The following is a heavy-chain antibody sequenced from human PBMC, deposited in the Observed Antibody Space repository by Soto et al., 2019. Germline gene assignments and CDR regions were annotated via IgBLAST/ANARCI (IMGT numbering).Heavy chain of an antibody. Sequence: QIQVIQSGPEVKKPGASVKVSCKSSGYTFTSHGFAWVRQAPGQGLEWMGWISTFNGKTDYAQKFQGRLTMTADTRTITGDMELSSLRSDDTAVYYCARLLTEGATYREDAFDLWGQGTKVTVSS. J-gene: IGHJ3*01. CDR3: ARLLTEGATYREDAFDL. V-gene: IGHV1-18*01. CDR2: ISTFNGKT. D-gene: IGHD1-26*01. CDR1: GYTFTSHG.